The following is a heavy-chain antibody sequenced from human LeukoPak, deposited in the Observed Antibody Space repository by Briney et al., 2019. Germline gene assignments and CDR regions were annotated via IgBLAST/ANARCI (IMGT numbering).Heavy chain of an antibody. CDR3: ARDYCDSSGYFIDY. D-gene: IGHD3-22*01. Sequence: SETLSLTCTVFGGSISSYYWSWIRQPPGKGLEWIGYIYYSGSTNYNPSLKSRVTISVDTSKNQTSLKLSSVTAADTAVYYCARDYCDSSGYFIDYWGQGTLVTVSS. CDR2: IYYSGST. V-gene: IGHV4-59*01. J-gene: IGHJ4*02. CDR1: GGSISSYY.